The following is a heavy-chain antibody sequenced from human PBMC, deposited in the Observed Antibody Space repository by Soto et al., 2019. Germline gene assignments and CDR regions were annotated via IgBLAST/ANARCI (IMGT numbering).Heavy chain of an antibody. CDR3: ARGLPRVRFLEWSEDYFDY. CDR2: IYYSGST. J-gene: IGHJ4*02. V-gene: IGHV4-59*01. CDR1: GGSISSYY. Sequence: SETLSLTCTVSGGSISSYYWSWIRQPPGKGLEWIGYIYYSGSTNYNPSLKSRVTISVDTSKNQFSLKLSSVTAADTAVYYCARGLPRVRFLEWSEDYFDYWGQGTLVTVSS. D-gene: IGHD3-3*01.